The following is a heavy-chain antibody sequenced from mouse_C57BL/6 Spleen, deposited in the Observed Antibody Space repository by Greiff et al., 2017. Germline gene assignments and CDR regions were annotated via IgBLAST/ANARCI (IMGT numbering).Heavy chain of an antibody. D-gene: IGHD2-2*01. Sequence: EVKLVESGPELVKPGASVKMSCKASGYTFTDYNMHWVKQSHGKSLEWIGYINPNNGGTSYSQKFKGKATLTVNKSSSTAYMALRSLTSEDSAVYYCARKGGYQYYFDYWGQGTTLTVSS. CDR2: INPNNGGT. J-gene: IGHJ2*01. CDR1: GYTFTDYN. V-gene: IGHV1-22*01. CDR3: ARKGGYQYYFDY.